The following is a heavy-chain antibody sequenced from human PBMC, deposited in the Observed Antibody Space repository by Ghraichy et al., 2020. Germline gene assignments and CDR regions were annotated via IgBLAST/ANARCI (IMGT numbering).Heavy chain of an antibody. J-gene: IGHJ3*02. CDR1: GYTFTSYA. Sequence: ASVKVSCKASGYTFTSYAMHWVRQAPGQRLEWMGWINAGNGNTKYSQKFQGRVTITRDTSASTAYMELSSLRSEDTAVYYCARISTVVPGYAFDIWGQGTMVTVSS. V-gene: IGHV1-3*01. CDR3: ARISTVVPGYAFDI. D-gene: IGHD4-23*01. CDR2: INAGNGNT.